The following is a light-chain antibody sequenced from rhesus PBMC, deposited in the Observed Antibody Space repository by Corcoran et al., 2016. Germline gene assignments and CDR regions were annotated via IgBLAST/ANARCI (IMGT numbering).Light chain of an antibody. CDR3: LQDYTTPYS. CDR2: AAS. V-gene: IGKV1-94*01. J-gene: IGKJ2*01. CDR1: QGINTE. Sequence: DIQMTQSPSSLSASVGDRVTVTCRASQGINTELSWYQQTPGKVPTLLIYAASSLQTGVSSRFSGRGSGTDYTRTISSLQPEDVATYYWLQDYTTPYSFGQGTKVEIK.